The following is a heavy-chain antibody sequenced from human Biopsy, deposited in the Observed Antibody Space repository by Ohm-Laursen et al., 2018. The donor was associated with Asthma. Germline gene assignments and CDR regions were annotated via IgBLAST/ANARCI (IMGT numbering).Heavy chain of an antibody. D-gene: IGHD3-3*01. CDR3: ARDVMEWYLPAFDF. J-gene: IGHJ4*02. Sequence: SLRLSCSASGFTFRSYAMHWVRQAPGKGLEWVAGGGSYYDGGLKYYADSVNGRFTVSRDDSKNTLYLQMNSLRPADTAVYYCARDVMEWYLPAFDFWGQGTLVTVSS. CDR1: GFTFRSYA. V-gene: IGHV3-30-3*01. CDR2: GGSYYDGGLK.